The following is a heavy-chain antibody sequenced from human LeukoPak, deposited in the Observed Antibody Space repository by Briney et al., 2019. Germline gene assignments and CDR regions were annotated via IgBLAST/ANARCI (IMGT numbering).Heavy chain of an antibody. CDR1: EGTFSSYA. CDR2: IIPILGIA. V-gene: IGHV1-69*04. Sequence: ASVKVSCKASEGTFSSYAISWVRQAPGQGLEWMGRIIPILGIANYAQKFQGRVTITADKSTSTAYMELSSLRSEDTAVYYCASLSENPGGVDVWRQGTTVTVSS. CDR3: ASLSENPGGVDV. J-gene: IGHJ6*02.